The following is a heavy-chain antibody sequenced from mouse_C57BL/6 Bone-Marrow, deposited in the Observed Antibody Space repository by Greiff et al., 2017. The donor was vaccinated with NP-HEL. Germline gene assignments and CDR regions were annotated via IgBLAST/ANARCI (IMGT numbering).Heavy chain of an antibody. CDR2: ISNLAYSI. V-gene: IGHV5-15*01. CDR3: ARLSYYSKEGYYLDY. J-gene: IGHJ2*01. CDR1: GFTFSDYG. D-gene: IGHD2-5*01. Sequence: EVHLVESGGGLVQPGGSLKLSCAASGFTFSDYGMAWVRQAPRKGPEWVAFISNLAYSIYYADTVTGRFTISRENAKNTLYLEMSSLRSEDTAMYYCARLSYYSKEGYYLDYGGRGTTLTVSS.